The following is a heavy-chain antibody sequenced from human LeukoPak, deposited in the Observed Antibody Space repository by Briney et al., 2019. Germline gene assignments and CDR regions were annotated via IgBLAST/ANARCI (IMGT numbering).Heavy chain of an antibody. CDR2: INPNSGGT. J-gene: IGHJ4*02. D-gene: IGHD2-21*02. CDR3: AKGSSCGHDCYTFFDY. V-gene: IGHV1-2*02. Sequence: GASVKVSCKASGYTFTGYDINWVRQAPGQGLEWMGWINPNSGGTDYAQEFQGRVTMTRDTSISTAYMDLSRLRSDDTAVYYCAKGSSCGHDCYTFFDYWGQGTLVTVSS. CDR1: GYTFTGYD.